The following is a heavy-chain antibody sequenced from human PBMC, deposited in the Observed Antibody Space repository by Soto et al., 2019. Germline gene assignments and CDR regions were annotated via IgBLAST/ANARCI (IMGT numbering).Heavy chain of an antibody. CDR1: GFTVSSNY. V-gene: IGHV3-53*01. CDR3: ARGRRSGSYWGAFDI. CDR2: IYSGGST. Sequence: GGSLRLSCAASGFTVSSNYMSWVRQAPGKGLEWVSVIYSGGSTYYADSVKGRFTISRDNSKNTLYLQMNSLRAEDTAVYFCARGRRSGSYWGAFDIWGQGKMVTVSS. J-gene: IGHJ3*02. D-gene: IGHD1-26*01.